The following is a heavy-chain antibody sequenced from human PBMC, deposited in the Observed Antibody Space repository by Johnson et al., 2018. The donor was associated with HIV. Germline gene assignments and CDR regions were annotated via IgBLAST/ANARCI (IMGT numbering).Heavy chain of an antibody. Sequence: QVQLVESGGGVVQPGGSLRLSCAASGFTFSSYAMHWVRQAPGKGLEWVAVISYDGSNKYYADSVNGRFTISRENAKNSLYLQMNSLRAGDTAVYYCARGGAAAGGAFDIWGQGTMVTVSS. CDR3: ARGGAAAGGAFDI. D-gene: IGHD6-13*01. CDR2: ISYDGSNK. CDR1: GFTFSSYA. V-gene: IGHV3-30*14. J-gene: IGHJ3*02.